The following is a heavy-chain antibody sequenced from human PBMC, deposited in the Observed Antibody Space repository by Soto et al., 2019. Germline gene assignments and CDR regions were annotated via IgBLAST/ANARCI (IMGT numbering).Heavy chain of an antibody. CDR2: IWYDGSNT. CDR3: ARDYYYYGMDV. Sequence: PGGSLRLSCAASGSIFSGYGMHWVRQAPGKGLAWVAVIWYDGSNTYYADSVKGRFSISRDNAKNTLYLQMNSLRAEDTAVYYCARDYYYYGMDVWGQGTTVTVSS. CDR1: GSIFSGYG. V-gene: IGHV3-33*01. J-gene: IGHJ6*02.